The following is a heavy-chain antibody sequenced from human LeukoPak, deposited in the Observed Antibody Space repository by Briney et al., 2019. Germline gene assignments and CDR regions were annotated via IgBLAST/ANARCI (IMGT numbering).Heavy chain of an antibody. Sequence: SETLSLTCTVSGGSISSYYWSWIRQPPGKGLEWIGYIYNSGSTNYNPSLRSRVTISVDTSKNQFSLNLSSVIAADTAVYYCATGSGYPPDYWGQGTLVTVSS. CDR3: ATGSGYPPDY. J-gene: IGHJ4*02. CDR1: GGSISSYY. D-gene: IGHD3-3*01. CDR2: IYNSGST. V-gene: IGHV4-59*01.